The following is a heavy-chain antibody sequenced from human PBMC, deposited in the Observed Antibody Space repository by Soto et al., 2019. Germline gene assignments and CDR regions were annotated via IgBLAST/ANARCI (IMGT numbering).Heavy chain of an antibody. D-gene: IGHD2-21*02. Sequence: DVKLVESGGGLVQPGDSLRLSCEVSGFTFSMYSMSWVRQSPGRDWSGWPKIPQDGVDGHYADSVKGRFTISRDNGKNSLYLQLNNLRAEDTAVYYCARDHLILPAHDFFYGSDVWGRGATVTVSS. CDR3: ARDHLILPAHDFFYGSDV. CDR2: IPQDGVDG. CDR1: GFTFSMYS. J-gene: IGHJ6*02. V-gene: IGHV3-7*03.